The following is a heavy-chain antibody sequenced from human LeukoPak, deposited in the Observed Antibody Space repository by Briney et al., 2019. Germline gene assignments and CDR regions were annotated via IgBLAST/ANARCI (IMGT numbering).Heavy chain of an antibody. V-gene: IGHV4-30-4*01. D-gene: IGHD6-19*01. CDR1: GGSISSGDYY. CDR3: ARVQWLVKFDY. CDR2: IYYSGCT. Sequence: PSETLSLTCTVSGGSISSGDYYWSWIRQPPGKGLEWIGYIYYSGCTYYNPSLKSRVTISVDTSKNQFSLKLSSVTAADTAVYYCARVQWLVKFDYWGQGTLVTVSS. J-gene: IGHJ4*02.